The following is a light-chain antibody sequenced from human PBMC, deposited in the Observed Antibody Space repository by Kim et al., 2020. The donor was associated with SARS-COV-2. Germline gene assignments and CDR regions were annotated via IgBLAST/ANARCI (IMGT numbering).Light chain of an antibody. CDR2: RAS. Sequence: SSPGEGATPSCAASQSVSNYLAWYQQKPGQAPRLLIYRASNRATGIPARFSGSGSGTGFTLSISSLEPEDFAVYYCQQHDNWRGTFGPGTKVDIK. CDR3: QQHDNWRGT. CDR1: QSVSNY. V-gene: IGKV3-11*01. J-gene: IGKJ3*01.